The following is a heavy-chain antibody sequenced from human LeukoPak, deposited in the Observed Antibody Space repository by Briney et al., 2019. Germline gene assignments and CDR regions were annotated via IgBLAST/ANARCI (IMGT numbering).Heavy chain of an antibody. Sequence: PSETLSLTCAVYGGSFSGYYWSWIRQPPGKGLEWIGEINHSGSTNYNPSLKSRVTISVDTSKNQFSLKLSSVTAADTAVYYCARGALERRSAFDIWGQGTMVTVSS. CDR3: ARGALERRSAFDI. CDR1: GGSFSGYY. J-gene: IGHJ3*02. V-gene: IGHV4-34*01. CDR2: INHSGST. D-gene: IGHD1-1*01.